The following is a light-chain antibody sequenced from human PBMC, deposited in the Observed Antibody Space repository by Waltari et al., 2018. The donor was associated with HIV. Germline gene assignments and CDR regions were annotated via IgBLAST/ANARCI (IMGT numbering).Light chain of an antibody. CDR3: GTWDASRSAGV. V-gene: IGLV1-51*01. CDR2: DNK. CDR1: NSNIGNDY. Sequence: SVLTQPPSVSAAPGQKVTISCSGINSNIGNDYVSWYQLLPGAAPNLLIYDNKKRPSGIPDGFSGSKAGTSATLDITGLQTGDEADYYCGTWDASRSAGVFGGGTKLTVL. J-gene: IGLJ3*02.